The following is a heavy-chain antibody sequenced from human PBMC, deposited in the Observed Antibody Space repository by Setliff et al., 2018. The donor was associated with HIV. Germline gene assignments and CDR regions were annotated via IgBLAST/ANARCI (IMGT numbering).Heavy chain of an antibody. J-gene: IGHJ5*02. CDR2: IFSSGST. D-gene: IGHD3-10*01. Sequence: SETLSLTCTVSGGSISSYCWNWIRQSPGRGLEWIGFIFSSGSTKYNPSLQSRVTMSIDTSKNQFSLKLTSVTAADTAVYCCARRIDNSGTFPDKNWFDTWGQGSLVTVSS. CDR3: ARRIDNSGTFPDKNWFDT. CDR1: GGSISSYC. V-gene: IGHV4-4*09.